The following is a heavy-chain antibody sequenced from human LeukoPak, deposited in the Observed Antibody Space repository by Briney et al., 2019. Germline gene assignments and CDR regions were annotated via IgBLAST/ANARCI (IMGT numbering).Heavy chain of an antibody. J-gene: IGHJ4*02. D-gene: IGHD3-10*01. V-gene: IGHV3-66*01. CDR1: GFTVTTNY. CDR2: IYRGGST. Sequence: PGGSLRLSCSASGFTVTTNYMSWVRQAPGKGLEWVSVIYRGGSTYYADSVKGRFTISRDNSKNTLYLQMNSLRAEDTAVYYCAGSYFGSGSYGGFFDFWGQGTLVTVSS. CDR3: AGSYFGSGSYGGFFDF.